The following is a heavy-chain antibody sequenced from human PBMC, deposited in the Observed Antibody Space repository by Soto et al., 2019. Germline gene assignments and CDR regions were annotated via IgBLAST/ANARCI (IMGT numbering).Heavy chain of an antibody. Sequence: SETLSLTCAVSGGSISSGGYYWSWIRQPPGRGPEWIGSIYYSGNTYYKPSLKSRVSISIDTSRNQFSLKLTSVTAADTGVYYCASSSPFHYWGPGILVTVSS. CDR1: GGSISSGGYY. CDR3: ASSSPFHY. CDR2: IYYSGNT. V-gene: IGHV4-39*01. D-gene: IGHD6-6*01. J-gene: IGHJ4*02.